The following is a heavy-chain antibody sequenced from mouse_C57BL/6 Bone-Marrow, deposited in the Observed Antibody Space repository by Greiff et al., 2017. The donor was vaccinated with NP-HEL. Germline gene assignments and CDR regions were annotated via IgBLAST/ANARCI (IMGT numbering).Heavy chain of an antibody. D-gene: IGHD1-1*01. J-gene: IGHJ1*03. CDR1: GYTFTSYW. Sequence: VQLQQSGTVLARPGASVKMSCKTSGYTFTSYWMHWVKQRPGQGLEWIGAIYPGNSDTSYNQKFKGKAKLTAVTSASTAYMELSSLTNEDSAVYYCTREEVYYYSSSWYFDVWGTGTTVTVSS. V-gene: IGHV1-5*01. CDR3: TREEVYYYSSSWYFDV. CDR2: IYPGNSDT.